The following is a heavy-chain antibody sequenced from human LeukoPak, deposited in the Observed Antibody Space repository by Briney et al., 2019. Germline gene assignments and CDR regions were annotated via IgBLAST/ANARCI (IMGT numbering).Heavy chain of an antibody. CDR2: IHRSGSP. D-gene: IGHD1-14*01. CDR1: LDSTTSNF. Sequence: SETLSLTCTVSLDSTTSNFWGWVRQPPGKGLEWIGEIHRSGSPNYNPSLQSRVTISIDRSRNQIVLELSSVTAADTAVYYCAREILGGFNPGAYWGQGTLVTVSS. J-gene: IGHJ4*02. V-gene: IGHV4-4*02. CDR3: AREILGGFNPGAY.